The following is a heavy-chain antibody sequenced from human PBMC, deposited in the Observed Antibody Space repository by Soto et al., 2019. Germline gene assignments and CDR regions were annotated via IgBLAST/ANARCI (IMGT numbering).Heavy chain of an antibody. V-gene: IGHV4-4*07. J-gene: IGHJ6*02. CDR1: GGSISSYH. CDR3: ARVLGGSSSRPDYYYGMDV. D-gene: IGHD6-6*01. CDR2: IYTSGST. Sequence: SETLSLTCTVSGGSISSYHWSRIRQPAGKGLEWIGRIYTSGSTNYNPSLKSRVTMSVDTSKNQFSLKLSSVTAADTAVYYCARVLGGSSSRPDYYYGMDVWGQGTTVTNSS.